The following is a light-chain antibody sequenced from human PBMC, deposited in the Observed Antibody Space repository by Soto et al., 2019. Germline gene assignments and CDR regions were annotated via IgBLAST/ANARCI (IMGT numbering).Light chain of an antibody. J-gene: IGLJ1*01. CDR3: SSYTTSAPYV. Sequence: QSALTQPASVSGSPGQSITISCTGTSSDVGAYNFVSWYQHHPGRAPKVIIYEVTIRPSGVSNRFSGSKSGNTASLTISGRQAEDEADYYCSSYTTSAPYVFGSGTKLTVL. CDR1: SSDVGAYNF. CDR2: EVT. V-gene: IGLV2-14*01.